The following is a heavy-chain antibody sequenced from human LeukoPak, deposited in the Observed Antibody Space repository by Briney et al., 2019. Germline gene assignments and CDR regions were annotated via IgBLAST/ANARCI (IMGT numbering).Heavy chain of an antibody. Sequence: SETLSLTCAVSGDSISSTNWWSWARQPPGKGLEWIGEIYHSGITNYNPSLKSRVTISLDKSKIQFSLKLSSVTAADTAVYYCARRLSLVDIVAYGEKGAFDIWGQGTMVTVSS. CDR1: GDSISSTNW. D-gene: IGHD5-12*01. V-gene: IGHV4-4*02. CDR2: IYHSGIT. J-gene: IGHJ3*02. CDR3: ARRLSLVDIVAYGEKGAFDI.